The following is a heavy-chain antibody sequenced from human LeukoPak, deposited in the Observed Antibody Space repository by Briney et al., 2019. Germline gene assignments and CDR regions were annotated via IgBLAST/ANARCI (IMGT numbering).Heavy chain of an antibody. Sequence: GGSLRLSCAASGFTFSSYAMSWVRQAPGKGLEWVSAISGSGGSTYYADSVKGRFTISRDNSKNMLYLQMNSLRAEDTALYHCARNNGMDVWGQGTTVIVSS. CDR2: ISGSGGST. CDR3: ARNNGMDV. V-gene: IGHV3-23*01. J-gene: IGHJ6*02. CDR1: GFTFSSYA.